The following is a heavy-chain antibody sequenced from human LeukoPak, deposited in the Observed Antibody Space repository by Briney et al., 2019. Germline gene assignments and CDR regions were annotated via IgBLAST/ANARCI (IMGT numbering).Heavy chain of an antibody. CDR3: ARISMVRGVIDDTFDY. V-gene: IGHV3-21*01. Sequence: GGSLRLSCAASGFTFNIYSMNWVRQAPEKGLEWVSSISGTSNYIYYADSVKGRFTISRDNAKNSLYLHMNSLRDGDTAVYYCARISMVRGVIDDTFDYWGQGTLVTVSS. D-gene: IGHD3-10*01. J-gene: IGHJ4*02. CDR1: GFTFNIYS. CDR2: ISGTSNYI.